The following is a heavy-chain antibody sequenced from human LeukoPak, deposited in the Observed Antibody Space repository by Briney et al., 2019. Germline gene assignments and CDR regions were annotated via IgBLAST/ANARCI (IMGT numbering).Heavy chain of an antibody. V-gene: IGHV4-34*01. Sequence: SETLSLTCAVYGASFSGYYGSWIRQPPGKGREWLGEINHSGSTNYNPSLKSRVTISVDTSKNQFSLKLSSVTAADTAVYYCARGFYCSSTSCWSGMDVWGKGTTVTVSS. CDR3: ARGFYCSSTSCWSGMDV. D-gene: IGHD2-2*01. CDR2: INHSGST. CDR1: GASFSGYY. J-gene: IGHJ6*04.